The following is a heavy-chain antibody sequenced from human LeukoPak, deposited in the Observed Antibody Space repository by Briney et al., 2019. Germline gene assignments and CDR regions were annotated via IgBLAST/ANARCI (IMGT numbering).Heavy chain of an antibody. CDR1: GYTFTSYD. J-gene: IGHJ4*02. D-gene: IGHD6-13*01. CDR3: ARGSSAAGDPFRLQV. V-gene: IGHV1-8*01. Sequence: GASVKVSCKASGYTFTSYDINWVRQATGQGLEWMGWMNPNSGNTGYAQKFQGRVTITRNTSISTAYMELSSLRSEDTAVYYCARGSSAAGDPFRLQVWGQGTLVTVSS. CDR2: MNPNSGNT.